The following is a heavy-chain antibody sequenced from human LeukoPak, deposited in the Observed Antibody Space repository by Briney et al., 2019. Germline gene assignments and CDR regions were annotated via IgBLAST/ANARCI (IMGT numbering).Heavy chain of an antibody. CDR3: AKVVGPFDY. CDR1: GLTFNNYA. D-gene: IGHD1-26*01. CDR2: ISNNGGST. Sequence: GGSLRLSCAASGLTFNNYAMSWVRQAPGKGLEWVSSISNNGGSTYYADSVKGRFTISRDNSKNTLYLQMNSLRAEDTAVYYCAKVVGPFDYWGQGTLVTVSS. J-gene: IGHJ4*02. V-gene: IGHV3-23*01.